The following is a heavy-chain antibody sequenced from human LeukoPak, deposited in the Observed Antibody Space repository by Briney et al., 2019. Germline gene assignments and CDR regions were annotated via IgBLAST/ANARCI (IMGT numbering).Heavy chain of an antibody. Sequence: QPGRSLRLSCAASGFTFSSYGMHWVRQAPGKGLEWVAVIWYDGSNKYYADSVKGRFTISRDNSKNTLYLQMNSLRAEDTAVYYCAAETPSSTSSPLGLDPWGQGTLVTVSS. CDR1: GFTFSSYG. CDR2: IWYDGSNK. CDR3: AAETPSSTSSPLGLDP. D-gene: IGHD2-2*01. J-gene: IGHJ5*02. V-gene: IGHV3-33*01.